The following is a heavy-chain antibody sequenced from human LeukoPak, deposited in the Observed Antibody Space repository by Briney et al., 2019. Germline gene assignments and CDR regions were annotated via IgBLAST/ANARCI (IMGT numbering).Heavy chain of an antibody. CDR3: AKRGVVIRVILVGFHKEAYYFDS. V-gene: IGHV3-23*01. D-gene: IGHD3-22*01. J-gene: IGHJ4*02. Sequence: GGSLRLSCAASGITLSNYGMSWVRQAPGKGLEWVAGIRGSGGRTNYADSVKRRFTISRDNPKHTLYLQMSSLRAEDTAVCFCAKRGVVIRVILVGFHKEAYYFDSWGQGALVTVSS. CDR2: IRGSGGRT. CDR1: GITLSNYG.